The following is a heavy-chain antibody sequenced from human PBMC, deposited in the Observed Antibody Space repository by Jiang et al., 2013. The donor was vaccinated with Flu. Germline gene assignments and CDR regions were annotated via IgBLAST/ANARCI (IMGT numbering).Heavy chain of an antibody. J-gene: IGHJ6*02. CDR3: ARQRYKWDYNYYYGMDV. V-gene: IGHV1-46*01. D-gene: IGHD1-20*01. Sequence: PGQGLEWMSMINPRGGSATYAQKFQGRVTVTRDTSSTTVYMELSSLRSADTAVYYCARQRYKWDYNYYYGMDVWGQGTTGHRLL. CDR2: INPRGGSA.